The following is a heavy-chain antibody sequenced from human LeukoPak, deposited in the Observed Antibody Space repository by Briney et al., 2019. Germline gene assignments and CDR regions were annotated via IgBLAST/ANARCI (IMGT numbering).Heavy chain of an antibody. CDR2: ISSDGSNK. J-gene: IGHJ4*02. Sequence: GGSLRLSCAASGFTFSSYGMHWVRQAPGKGLEWVAVISSDGSNKYYADSVKGRFTISRDNSKNTLYLQMDSLRADDTAVYYCARGPGLFPYFDYWGQGTLVTVSS. CDR3: ARGPGLFPYFDY. CDR1: GFTFSSYG. V-gene: IGHV3-30*03. D-gene: IGHD3/OR15-3a*01.